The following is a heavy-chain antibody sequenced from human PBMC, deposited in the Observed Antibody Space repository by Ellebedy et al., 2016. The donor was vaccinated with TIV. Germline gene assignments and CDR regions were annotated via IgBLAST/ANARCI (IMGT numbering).Heavy chain of an antibody. CDR3: GRDLGYYDGARSIRRGALDL. Sequence: GGSLRLSCVASGFTFSTYDMHWVRQAPGKGLEWVALIRHDGNNKYYADSVKGRFTISRDNSKNTLYLRMNTLRAEDTAVYYCGRDLGYYDGARSIRRGALDLWGQGTLVTVSS. V-gene: IGHV3-30*02. CDR1: GFTFSTYD. D-gene: IGHD3-10*01. CDR2: IRHDGNNK. J-gene: IGHJ3*01.